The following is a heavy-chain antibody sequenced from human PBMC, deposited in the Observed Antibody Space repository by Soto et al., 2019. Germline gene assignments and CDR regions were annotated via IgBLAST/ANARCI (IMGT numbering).Heavy chain of an antibody. CDR3: ARDYDSSGYPRYYFDY. CDR1: GFTFSSYG. D-gene: IGHD3-22*01. Sequence: QVQLVESGGGVVQPGRSLRLSCAASGFTFSSYGMHWVRQAPGKGLEWVAVIWYDGSNKYYADSVKGRFTISRDNSKNALYLQMNRLRAEYTAVYYCARDYDSSGYPRYYFDYWGQGTLVTVSS. V-gene: IGHV3-33*01. CDR2: IWYDGSNK. J-gene: IGHJ4*02.